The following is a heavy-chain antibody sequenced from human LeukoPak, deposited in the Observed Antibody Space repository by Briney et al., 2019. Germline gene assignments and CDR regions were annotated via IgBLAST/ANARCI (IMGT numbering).Heavy chain of an antibody. V-gene: IGHV3-21*01. J-gene: IGHJ3*02. CDR3: AKYQTGTWTSYDSSDI. Sequence: GGSLRLSCAASGFTVSSNYMSWVRQAPGKGLEWVSSINGESTFKVYADSVKGRFTISRDNAKNSLYLQMDSLRAEDTAVYYCAKYQTGTWTSYDSSDIWGQGTLVTVSS. CDR2: INGESTFK. CDR1: GFTVSSNY. D-gene: IGHD1-7*01.